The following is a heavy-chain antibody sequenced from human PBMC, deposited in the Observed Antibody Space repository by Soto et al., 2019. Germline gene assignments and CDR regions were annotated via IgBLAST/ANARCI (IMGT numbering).Heavy chain of an antibody. Sequence: ASVKVSCKASGYTFTSYGISWVRQAPGQGLEWMGSINPYSGNTAFAPKFQDRIAMTRDTSITTAYMELNSLSSGDTAVYFCSSLSSMDVWGQGTTVTVSS. CDR3: SSLSSMDV. V-gene: IGHV1-8*02. CDR1: GYTFTSYG. J-gene: IGHJ6*02. CDR2: INPYSGNT. D-gene: IGHD6-6*01.